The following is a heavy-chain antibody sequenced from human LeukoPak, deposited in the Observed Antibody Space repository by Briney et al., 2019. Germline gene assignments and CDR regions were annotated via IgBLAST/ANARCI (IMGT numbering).Heavy chain of an antibody. D-gene: IGHD6-19*01. Sequence: SETLSLTCTVSGGSISDYYWSWIRQPAGKGLEWIGRIYTTGSTDYNPSLKSRVTMSVDTSKNQFSLKLSSVTAADTAVYYCASIPGIAVAGPAEYFQHWGQGTLVTVSS. CDR2: IYTTGST. CDR3: ASIPGIAVAGPAEYFQH. CDR1: GGSISDYY. V-gene: IGHV4-4*07. J-gene: IGHJ1*01.